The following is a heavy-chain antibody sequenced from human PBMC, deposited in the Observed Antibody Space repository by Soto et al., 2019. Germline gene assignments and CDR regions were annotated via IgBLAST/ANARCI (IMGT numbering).Heavy chain of an antibody. Sequence: SETLSLTCTVSRASISGYYWSWIRQPPGKGLEWIGYMYNTGSTVYNPSFKSRVTISVDTSKNQFSLKLNSVTAADTAVYYCARDLWGYCGTDCYPLDVWGQGTTVTVSS. J-gene: IGHJ6*02. V-gene: IGHV4-59*01. CDR3: ARDLWGYCGTDCYPLDV. D-gene: IGHD2-21*02. CDR1: RASISGYY. CDR2: MYNTGST.